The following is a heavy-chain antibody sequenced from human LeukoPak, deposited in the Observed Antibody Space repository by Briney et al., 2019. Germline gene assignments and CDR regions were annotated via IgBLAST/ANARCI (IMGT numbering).Heavy chain of an antibody. Sequence: SETLSLTCTVSGGSISSYYWSWIRQPAGKGLEWIGRIYTSGSTNYNPSLKSRVTMSVDTSKNQFSLKLSSVTAADPAVYYCARDDGSYYDSSGYYNYYGMDVWGQGTTVPVSS. CDR1: GGSISSYY. V-gene: IGHV4-4*07. J-gene: IGHJ6*02. D-gene: IGHD3-22*01. CDR2: IYTSGST. CDR3: ARDDGSYYDSSGYYNYYGMDV.